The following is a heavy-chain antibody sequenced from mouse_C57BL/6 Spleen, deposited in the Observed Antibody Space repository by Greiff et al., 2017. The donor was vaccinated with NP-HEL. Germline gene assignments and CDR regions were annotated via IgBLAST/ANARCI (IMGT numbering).Heavy chain of an antibody. Sequence: QVQLQQSGAELVRPGPSVKVSCKASGYAFTNYLIEWVKQRPGQGLEWIGVINPGSGGTNYNEKFKGKATLTADKSSSTAYMQLSSLTSEDSAVYFCARLGDPYYAMDYWGQGTSVTVSS. J-gene: IGHJ4*01. CDR2: INPGSGGT. V-gene: IGHV1-54*01. CDR3: ARLGDPYYAMDY. D-gene: IGHD3-3*01. CDR1: GYAFTNYL.